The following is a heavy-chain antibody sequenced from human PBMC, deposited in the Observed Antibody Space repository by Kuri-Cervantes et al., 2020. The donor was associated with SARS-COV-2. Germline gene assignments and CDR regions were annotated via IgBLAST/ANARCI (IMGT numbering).Heavy chain of an antibody. Sequence: SETLSLTCTVSGGSISSSSYYWSWIRQPPGKGLEWIGEINHSGSTNYNPSLKSRVTISVDTSKNQFSLKLSSVTAADTAVYYCARGGGVCSGGSCSPPFDYWGQGTLVTVSS. CDR2: INHSGST. CDR1: GGSISSSSYY. V-gene: IGHV4-39*07. J-gene: IGHJ4*02. D-gene: IGHD2-15*01. CDR3: ARGGGVCSGGSCSPPFDY.